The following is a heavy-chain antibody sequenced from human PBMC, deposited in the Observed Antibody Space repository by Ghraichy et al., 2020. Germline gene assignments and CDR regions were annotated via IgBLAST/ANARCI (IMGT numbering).Heavy chain of an antibody. CDR1: GYTFTGYY. CDR3: AREMATVDYYYYYGMDV. V-gene: IGHV1-2*04. J-gene: IGHJ6*02. D-gene: IGHD4-23*01. Sequence: ASVKVSCKASGYTFTGYYMHWVRQAPGQGLEWMGWINPNSGGTNYAQKFQGWVTMTRDTSISTAYMELSRLRSDDTAVYYCAREMATVDYYYYYGMDVWGQGTTVTVSS. CDR2: INPNSGGT.